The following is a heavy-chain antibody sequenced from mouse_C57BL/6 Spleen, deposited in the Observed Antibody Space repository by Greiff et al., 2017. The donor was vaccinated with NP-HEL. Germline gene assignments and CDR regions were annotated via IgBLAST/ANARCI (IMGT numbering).Heavy chain of an antibody. D-gene: IGHD1-1*01. CDR2: IDPSDSYT. Sequence: VKLQQPGAELVRPGTSVKLSCKASGYTFTSYWMHWVKQRPGQGLEWIGVIDPSDSYTNYNQKFKGKATLTVDTSSSTAYMQLSSLTSEDSAVYYCARFNYGSKDWYFDVWGTGTTVTVSS. CDR3: ARFNYGSKDWYFDV. J-gene: IGHJ1*03. V-gene: IGHV1-59*01. CDR1: GYTFTSYW.